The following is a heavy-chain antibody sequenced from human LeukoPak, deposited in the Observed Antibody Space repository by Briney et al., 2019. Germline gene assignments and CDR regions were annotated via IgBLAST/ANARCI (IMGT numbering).Heavy chain of an antibody. CDR3: ARHDKWELPYYFDS. CDR1: GVSITSRSYY. D-gene: IGHD1-26*01. V-gene: IGHV4-39*01. Sequence: SETLSLTCTVSGVSITSRSYYWAWLRQSPGARLEWIGTINYSGNTYYNPSLKSRVTISADTSTNHLSLHLSSVTAADTALYFCARHDKWELPYYFDSWGRGTLVTVSS. J-gene: IGHJ4*02. CDR2: INYSGNT.